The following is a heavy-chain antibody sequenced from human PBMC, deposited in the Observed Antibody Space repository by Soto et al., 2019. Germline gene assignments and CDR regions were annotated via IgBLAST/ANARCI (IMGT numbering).Heavy chain of an antibody. Sequence: SETLSLTCTVSGGSISSYYWSWIRQPPGKGLEWIGYIYYSGSTNYNPSLKSRVTISVDTSKNQFSLKLSYVTAADTAVYYCARCPLKPPEKNALDIWGQGTMVTVSS. CDR2: IYYSGST. CDR3: ARCPLKPPEKNALDI. V-gene: IGHV4-59*08. CDR1: GGSISSYY. J-gene: IGHJ3*02.